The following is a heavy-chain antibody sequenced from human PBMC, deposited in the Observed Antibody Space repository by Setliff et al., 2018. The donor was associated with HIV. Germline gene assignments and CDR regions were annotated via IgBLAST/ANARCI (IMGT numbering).Heavy chain of an antibody. V-gene: IGHV1-18*01. J-gene: IGHJ6*02. CDR3: ARLGSGWSDSYYYAMDI. D-gene: IGHD6-19*01. CDR2: ISAYNGNT. Sequence: ASVKVSCKASGYTFTSYGISWVRQAPGQGLEWMGWISAYNGNTNYAQKLQGRVTMTTDTSTSTAYMELSRLRSDDTAVYFCARLGSGWSDSYYYAMDIWGQGTTVTVSS. CDR1: GYTFTSYG.